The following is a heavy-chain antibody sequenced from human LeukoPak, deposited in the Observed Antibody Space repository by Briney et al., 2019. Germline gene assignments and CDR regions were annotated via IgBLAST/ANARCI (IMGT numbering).Heavy chain of an antibody. CDR1: GFTVSTNY. V-gene: IGHV3-66*01. J-gene: IGHJ3*02. D-gene: IGHD5-24*01. CDR2: IYSGGST. CDR3: AREGKSRDGYRIHNVFDI. Sequence: PGGSLRLSCAASGFTVSTNYMTWVRQAPGKGLEWVSVIYSGGSTYYADPVEGRFTISRDNSKNTLFLQINSLRAEDTAVYYCAREGKSRDGYRIHNVFDIWGQGTMVTVSS.